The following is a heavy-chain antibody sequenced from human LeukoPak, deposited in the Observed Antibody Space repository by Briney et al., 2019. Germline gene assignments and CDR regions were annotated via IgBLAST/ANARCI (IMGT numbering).Heavy chain of an antibody. J-gene: IGHJ4*02. CDR3: ARDLSGIAGYTYGRGIDY. CDR1: GFTFSSYT. D-gene: IGHD5-18*01. CDR2: ISSNSDYI. Sequence: PGGSLRLSCAASGFTFSSYTMNWVRQAPGKGLEWVSCISSNSDYIFYADSLKGRVTISRDNAKNSLYLQMNSLRAEDTAVYYCARDLSGIAGYTYGRGIDYWGQGTLVTVSS. V-gene: IGHV3-21*01.